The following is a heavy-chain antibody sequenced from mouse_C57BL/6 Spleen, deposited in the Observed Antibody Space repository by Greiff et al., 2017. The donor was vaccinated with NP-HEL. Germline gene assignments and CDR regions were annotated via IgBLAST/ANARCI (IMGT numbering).Heavy chain of an antibody. D-gene: IGHD1-1*01. CDR2: ILPGSGST. CDR1: GYTFTGYW. J-gene: IGHJ2*01. CDR3: ARFYYSGSSYFDY. V-gene: IGHV1-9*01. Sequence: QVQLQQSGAELMKPGASVKLSCKATGYTFTGYWIEWVKQRPGHGLEWIGEILPGSGSTTYNEKFKGKATFTADTSSNTADMQLSSLTTEDSAIYYCARFYYSGSSYFDYWGQGTTLTVSS.